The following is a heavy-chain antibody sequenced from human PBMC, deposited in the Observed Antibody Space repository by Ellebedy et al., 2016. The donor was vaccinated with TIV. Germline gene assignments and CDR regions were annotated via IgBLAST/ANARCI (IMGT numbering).Heavy chain of an antibody. J-gene: IGHJ6*02. V-gene: IGHV4-59*11. CDR2: IHYGGST. D-gene: IGHD4-23*01. Sequence: SETLSLXCTVSGGSITSHYWSWIRQTPGKGLEWIGYIHYGGSTNYSPSLKSRVTISLDTSKNQFSLQLTSVSAADTAVYFCARDPVVTTNNYYYYYGLDVWGQGTPVTVSS. CDR1: GGSITSHY. CDR3: ARDPVVTTNNYYYYYGLDV.